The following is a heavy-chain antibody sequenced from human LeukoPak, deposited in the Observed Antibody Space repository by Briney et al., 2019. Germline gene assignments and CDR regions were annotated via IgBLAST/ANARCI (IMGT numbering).Heavy chain of an antibody. D-gene: IGHD6-13*01. V-gene: IGHV4-34*01. CDR3: ARDGGQLDY. CDR2: INHSGST. CDR1: GGSFSGYY. Sequence: SETLSLTCAVYGGSFSGYYWSWIRQPPGKGLEWIGEINHSGSTNYNPSLKSRVTISVDTYKNQFSLKLSSVTAADTAVYYCARDGGQLDYWGQGTLVTVSS. J-gene: IGHJ4*02.